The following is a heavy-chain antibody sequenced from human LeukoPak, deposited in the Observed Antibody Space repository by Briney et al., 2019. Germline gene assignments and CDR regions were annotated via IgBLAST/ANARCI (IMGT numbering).Heavy chain of an antibody. V-gene: IGHV1-2*02. Sequence: GASVKVSCKASGYTFTGYYMLWVRQAPGQGLEWMGWINPNSGGTNYAQKFQGRVTMTRDTSISTAYMELSRLRSDDTAVYYCATTSHRIAARHYYYGMDVGGQGTTVSVS. J-gene: IGHJ6*02. CDR2: INPNSGGT. D-gene: IGHD6-6*01. CDR3: ATTSHRIAARHYYYGMDV. CDR1: GYTFTGYY.